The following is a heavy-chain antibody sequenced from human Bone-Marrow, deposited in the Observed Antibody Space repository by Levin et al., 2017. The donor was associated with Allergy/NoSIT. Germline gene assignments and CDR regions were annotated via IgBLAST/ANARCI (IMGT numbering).Heavy chain of an antibody. J-gene: IGHJ4*02. D-gene: IGHD6-13*01. V-gene: IGHV3-30*18. CDR1: GFTFSSYG. CDR2: ISYDGSNK. Sequence: GESLKISCAASGFTFSSYGMHWVRQAPGKGLEWVAVISYDGSNKYYADSVKGRFTISRDNSKNTLYLQMNSLRAEDTAVYYCAKVRKNSSSWPDYWGQGTLVTVSS. CDR3: AKVRKNSSSWPDY.